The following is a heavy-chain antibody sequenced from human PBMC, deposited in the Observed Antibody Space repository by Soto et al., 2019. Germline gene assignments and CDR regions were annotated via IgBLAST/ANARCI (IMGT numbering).Heavy chain of an antibody. D-gene: IGHD3-3*01. CDR2: ISWNSGSI. V-gene: IGHV3-9*01. CDR3: AKSGGSGNYWYFDL. J-gene: IGHJ2*01. Sequence: EVQLVESGGGLVQPGRSLRLSCAASGFTFDDYAMRWVRQAPGKGLEWVSGISWNSGSIGYADSVKGRFTISRDNAKNSLYLQMNSLRAEDTALYYCAKSGGSGNYWYFDLWGRGTLVTVSS. CDR1: GFTFDDYA.